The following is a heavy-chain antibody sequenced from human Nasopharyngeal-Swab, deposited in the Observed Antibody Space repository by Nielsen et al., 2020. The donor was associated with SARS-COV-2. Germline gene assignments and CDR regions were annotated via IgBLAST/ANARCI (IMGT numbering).Heavy chain of an antibody. D-gene: IGHD6-19*01. V-gene: IGHV3-23*01. CDR2: ISGSGGST. CDR1: GLTFSSYA. Sequence: GGSLRLSCAASGLTFSSYAMSWVRQARGKGLEWVSAISGSGGSTYYADSVKGRFTISRDNSKNTLYLQMNSLRAEDTAVYYCAKSSQYSSGWYGIGFDYWGQGTLVTVSS. CDR3: AKSSQYSSGWYGIGFDY. J-gene: IGHJ4*02.